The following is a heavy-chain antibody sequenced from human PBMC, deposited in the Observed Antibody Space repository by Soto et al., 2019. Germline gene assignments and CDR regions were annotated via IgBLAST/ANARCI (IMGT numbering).Heavy chain of an antibody. J-gene: IGHJ4*02. D-gene: IGHD6-13*01. V-gene: IGHV4-59*01. CDR3: AAGEASSRNLAPYYLDF. CDR2: IHYSGTT. CDR1: GGSMRNYF. Sequence: SETLSLTCTVSGGSMRNYFWTWIRQPPGKGLEWIGYIHYSGTTSFFPSYNPSLRSRVTISEDTSKNQFSLKLLSATTAGTAVYFCAAGEASSRNLAPYYLDFWGQGTLVTVSS.